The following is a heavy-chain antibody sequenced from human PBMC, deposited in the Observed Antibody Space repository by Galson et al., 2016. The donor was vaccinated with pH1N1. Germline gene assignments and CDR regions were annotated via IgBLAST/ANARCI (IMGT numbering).Heavy chain of an antibody. CDR2: ILYNGNDK. Sequence: SLRLSCAASGFTFSSCGIYWVRQAPGKGLEWVGNILYNGNDKYYADSVKGRFTISRDSSMTTVHLQMISVTVEDTAVYFCARDESGYGDYRGDAFDIWGRGTMVTVSS. V-gene: IGHV3-30*12. CDR3: ARDESGYGDYRGDAFDI. D-gene: IGHD4-17*01. J-gene: IGHJ3*02. CDR1: GFTFSSCG.